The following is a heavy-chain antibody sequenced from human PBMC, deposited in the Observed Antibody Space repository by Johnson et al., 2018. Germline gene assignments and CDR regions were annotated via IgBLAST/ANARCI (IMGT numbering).Heavy chain of an antibody. CDR2: IIPIFGTA. Sequence: QVQLVQSGAEVKKPGSSVKVSCKASGGTFSSYAISWVRQAPGQGLEWMGGIIPIFGTANYAQKFQGSVTITADESPSTAYMELSSLRSEDTAVYYCARPDYGGNSDAFDIWGQGTMVTVSS. J-gene: IGHJ3*02. V-gene: IGHV1-69*12. CDR1: GGTFSSYA. CDR3: ARPDYGGNSDAFDI. D-gene: IGHD4-23*01.